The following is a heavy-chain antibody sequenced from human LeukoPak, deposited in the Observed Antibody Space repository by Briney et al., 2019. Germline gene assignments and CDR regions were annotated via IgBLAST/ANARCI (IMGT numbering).Heavy chain of an antibody. CDR3: ASGGKFDDYGDYENIFDY. V-gene: IGHV3-23*01. Sequence: GGSLRLSCAASGFTFSSYAMSWVRQAPGKGLEWVSAISGSGGSTYYADSVKGRFTISRDNSKNTLYLQMNSLRAEDTAVYYCASGGKFDDYGDYENIFDYWGQGTLVTVSS. CDR1: GFTFSSYA. D-gene: IGHD4-17*01. J-gene: IGHJ4*02. CDR2: ISGSGGST.